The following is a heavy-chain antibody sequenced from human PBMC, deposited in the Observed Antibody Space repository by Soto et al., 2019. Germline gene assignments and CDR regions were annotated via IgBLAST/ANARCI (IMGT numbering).Heavy chain of an antibody. CDR1: GFNVNSNS. D-gene: IGHD5-18*01. CDR3: ARGVDTAKAGY. V-gene: IGHV3-53*01. Sequence: EVQLVESGGGLVQPGGSLRLSCAASGFNVNSNSMSWVRQAPGKGPEWVSVIYHDHGGSTFYADSVKGRFTISRDNSKHTLDLHMNSLRAEDTAVYYCARGVDTAKAGYWGQGTLVTVSS. CDR2: IYHDHGGST. J-gene: IGHJ4*02.